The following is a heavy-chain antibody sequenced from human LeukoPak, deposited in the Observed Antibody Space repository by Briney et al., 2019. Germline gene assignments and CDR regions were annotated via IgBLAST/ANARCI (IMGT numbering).Heavy chain of an antibody. CDR3: ARGTNYYGSR. CDR2: ISYDGSNE. CDR1: GFTFSVYA. Sequence: GGSLRLSCAASGFTFSVYAMHWVRQAPGKGLEWVAVISYDGSNEYYADSVKGRFTISRDDSKNTVYLQMNSLRAEDTAIYYCARGTNYYGSRWGQGTLVTVSS. V-gene: IGHV3-30-3*01. J-gene: IGHJ4*02. D-gene: IGHD3-10*01.